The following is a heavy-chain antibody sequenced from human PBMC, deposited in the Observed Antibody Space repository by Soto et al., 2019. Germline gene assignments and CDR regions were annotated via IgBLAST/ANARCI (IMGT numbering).Heavy chain of an antibody. CDR1: GYIFTTYA. V-gene: IGHV1-3*01. D-gene: IGHD2-15*01. CDR2: INAGNGHT. Sequence: ASVKVSCKASGYIFTTYAMHWVRQAPGQRLEWMGWINAGNGHTKYSQKFQGRVTIIRDTSATTAYLELSSLRSEDTAVYYCARDLFCSGGSYSAPLDYWGLGTLVTVSS. CDR3: ARDLFCSGGSYSAPLDY. J-gene: IGHJ4*02.